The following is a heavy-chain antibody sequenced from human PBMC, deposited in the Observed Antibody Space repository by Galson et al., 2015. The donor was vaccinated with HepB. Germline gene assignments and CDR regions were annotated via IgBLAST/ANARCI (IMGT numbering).Heavy chain of an antibody. CDR3: ARKNYDVLTDYDYFFDF. D-gene: IGHD3-9*01. Sequence: PALVKPTQTLTLTCTFSGFSLTTSGVGVGWIRQPPRKSLEWLALIYWDGDKFYNPSLKRRLTITKDTSKNQVVLTMTNMDPVDTATYYCARKNYDVLTDYDYFFDFWGHGSLVTVSS. J-gene: IGHJ4*01. CDR1: GFSLTTSGVG. CDR2: IYWDGDK. V-gene: IGHV2-5*02.